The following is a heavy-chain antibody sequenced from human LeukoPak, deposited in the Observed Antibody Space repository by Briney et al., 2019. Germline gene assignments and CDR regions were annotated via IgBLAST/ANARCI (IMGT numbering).Heavy chain of an antibody. CDR3: ARDLEDSGSYDGDYYYYGMDV. CDR1: GFTFSSYW. CDR2: IKQDGSEK. V-gene: IGHV3-7*01. D-gene: IGHD1-26*01. J-gene: IGHJ6*02. Sequence: GGSLRLSCAASGFTFSSYWMSWVRQAPGKGLEWVANIKQDGSEKYYVDSVKGRFTISRDNAKNSLYLQMNSLRAEDTAVYYCARDLEDSGSYDGDYYYYGMDVWGQGTTVTVSS.